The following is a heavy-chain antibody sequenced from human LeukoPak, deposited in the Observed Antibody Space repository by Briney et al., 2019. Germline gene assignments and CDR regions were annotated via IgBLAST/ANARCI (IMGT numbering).Heavy chain of an antibody. J-gene: IGHJ4*02. V-gene: IGHV1-18*01. Sequence: ASVKVSCKASGYTFTSYGISWVRQAPGQGLEWMGWISAYNGNTNYAQKVHGRVTMTTDTSTSTAYMELRSLRSDDTAVYYCANILGDYVHLGAFDYWGQGTLVTVSS. CDR3: ANILGDYVHLGAFDY. CDR1: GYTFTSYG. D-gene: IGHD4-17*01. CDR2: ISAYNGNT.